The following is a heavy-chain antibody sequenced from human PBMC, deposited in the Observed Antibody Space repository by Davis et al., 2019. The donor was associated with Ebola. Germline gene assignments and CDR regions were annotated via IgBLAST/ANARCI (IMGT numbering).Heavy chain of an antibody. J-gene: IGHJ4*02. Sequence: GESLKISCAASGFTFSSYGMHWVRQAPGKGLEWVAIVSYDGSNKYYADSVKDRFTISRDNSKNTLYLQMNSLRADDTALYYCARDFGLAAAGTAFDYWGQGTLVTVSS. CDR1: GFTFSSYG. CDR3: ARDFGLAAAGTAFDY. CDR2: VSYDGSNK. D-gene: IGHD6-13*01. V-gene: IGHV3-30*19.